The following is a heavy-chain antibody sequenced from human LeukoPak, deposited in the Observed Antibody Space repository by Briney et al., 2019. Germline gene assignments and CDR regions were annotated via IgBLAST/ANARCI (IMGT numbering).Heavy chain of an antibody. V-gene: IGHV1-2*02. CDR1: GYTSTGYY. CDR2: INPNSGGT. Sequence: GASVKVSCKASGYTSTGYYMHRVRQAPGQGLEWMGWINPNSGGTNYAQKFQGRVTMTRDTSISTAYMELSRLRSDDTAVYYCARDSSGYYRSEEWFDPWGQGTLVTVSS. D-gene: IGHD3-22*01. J-gene: IGHJ5*02. CDR3: ARDSSGYYRSEEWFDP.